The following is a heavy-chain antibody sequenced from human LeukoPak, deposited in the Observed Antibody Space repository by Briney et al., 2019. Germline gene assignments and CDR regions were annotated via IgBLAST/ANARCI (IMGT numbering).Heavy chain of an antibody. J-gene: IGHJ4*02. CDR3: ASAFGVTRIDY. D-gene: IGHD3-3*01. CDR2: IWFDGKNE. V-gene: IGHV3-33*01. CDR1: GFTFSSYG. Sequence: GGSLRLSCAASGFTFSSYGMHWVRQAPGKGLEWVADIWFDGKNEHFADSVKGRFTISRDNSKNTMYLQINSLRAEDTAVYHCASAFGVTRIDYWGQGTLVTVSS.